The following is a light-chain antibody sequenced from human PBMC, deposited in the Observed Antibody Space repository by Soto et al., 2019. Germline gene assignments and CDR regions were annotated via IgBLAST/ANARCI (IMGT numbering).Light chain of an antibody. CDR3: CSYAGSDTWA. CDR1: RSDVGNYNL. J-gene: IGLJ3*02. V-gene: IGLV2-23*02. Sequence: QSVLTQPASVSGSPGQSITISCAGTRSDVGNYNLVSWYQQHPGKAPKLMIYEVNKRPSGVSYRFSGSKSGNTASLTISGLQGEDEGDYYCCSYAGSDTWAFGGGTKLTVL. CDR2: EVN.